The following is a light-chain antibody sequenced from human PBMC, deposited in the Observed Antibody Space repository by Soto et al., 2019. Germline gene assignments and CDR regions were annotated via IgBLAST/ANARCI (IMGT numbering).Light chain of an antibody. CDR1: QSVSSY. J-gene: IGKJ4*01. CDR2: DAS. CDR3: QQRSNWPPGLT. Sequence: EIVLTQSPATLSLSPGERATLSCRASQSVSSYLAWYQQKPGQAPRLLIYDASNRATGIPARFSGSGAGTDFTLNICSLEPEDFAVYYCQQRSNWPPGLTFGGGTKVEIK. V-gene: IGKV3-11*01.